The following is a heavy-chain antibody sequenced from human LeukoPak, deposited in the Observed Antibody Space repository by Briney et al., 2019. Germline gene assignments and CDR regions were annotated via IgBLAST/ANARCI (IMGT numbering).Heavy chain of an antibody. CDR1: GGSISSHY. D-gene: IGHD3-3*01. V-gene: IGHV4-59*11. CDR3: ARGAQFLEWFAESYFDY. CDR2: IYYSGST. Sequence: SETLSLTCTVSGGSISSHYWSWIRQPPGKGLEWIGNIYYSGSTNYNPSLKSRITISIDTSKNQFSLKLSSVTAADTAVYYCARGAQFLEWFAESYFDYWGQGTLVTVSS. J-gene: IGHJ4*02.